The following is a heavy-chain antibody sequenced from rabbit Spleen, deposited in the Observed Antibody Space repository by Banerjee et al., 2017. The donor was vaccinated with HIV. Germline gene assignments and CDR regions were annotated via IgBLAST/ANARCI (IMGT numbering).Heavy chain of an antibody. D-gene: IGHD1-1*01. V-gene: IGHV1S45*01. J-gene: IGHJ4*01. CDR3: VRGASSSGYYNL. CDR2: IYSTNLKT. Sequence: QEQLEESGGGLVKPEGSLTLTCTASGFSFSNSYDICWVRQAPGKGLEWIACIYSTNLKTYYASWVNGRFTISSHNAQNTLYLQLNSLTVADTATYFCVRGASSSGYYNLWGPGTLVTVS. CDR1: GFSFSNSYD.